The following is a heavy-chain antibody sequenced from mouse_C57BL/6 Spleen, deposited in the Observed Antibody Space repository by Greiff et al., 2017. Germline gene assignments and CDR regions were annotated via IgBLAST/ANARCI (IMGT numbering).Heavy chain of an antibody. CDR2: IDPYNGGT. J-gene: IGHJ3*01. CDR3: ARPFYGNQAWFAY. CDR1: GYTFTDYY. Sequence: VQLQQSGPVLVKPGASVKMSCKASGYTFTDYYMNWVKQSHGKSLEWIGVIDPYNGGTRYNQKFKGKDTLTIDKSPSTAYMELNSLTSEDSAVYYCARPFYGNQAWFAYWGQGTLVTVSA. D-gene: IGHD2-10*01. V-gene: IGHV1-19*01.